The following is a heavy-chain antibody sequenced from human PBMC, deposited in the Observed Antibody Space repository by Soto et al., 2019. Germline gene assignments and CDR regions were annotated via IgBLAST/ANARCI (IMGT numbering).Heavy chain of an antibody. Sequence: QITLNESGPTVVRPTENLTLTCRFSGFSLTTSGVGVGWIRQSPGKAPEWLALLYWDDDKRYSASLKSRLTITKDTSKNQVVLTVSDLDPTDTATYYCAHRVLRTVFGLVTTTAIYFDFWGQGTPVAVSS. CDR1: GFSLTTSGVG. D-gene: IGHD3-3*01. V-gene: IGHV2-5*02. CDR2: LYWDDDK. CDR3: AHRVLRTVFGLVTTTAIYFDF. J-gene: IGHJ4*02.